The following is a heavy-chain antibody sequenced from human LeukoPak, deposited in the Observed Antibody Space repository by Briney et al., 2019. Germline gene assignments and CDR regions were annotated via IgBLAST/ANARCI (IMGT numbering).Heavy chain of an antibody. D-gene: IGHD2-2*01. V-gene: IGHV3-48*03. CDR1: GFTFSSYE. CDR3: ARDKGYCSSTSCYYYYYYYMDV. Sequence: GGSLRLSCAASGFTFSSYEMNWVRQAPGKGLEWVSYISSSGSTIYYADSVKGRFTISRDSAKNSQYLQMNSLRAEDTAVYYCARDKGYCSSTSCYYYYYYYMDVWGKGTTVTVSS. J-gene: IGHJ6*03. CDR2: ISSSGSTI.